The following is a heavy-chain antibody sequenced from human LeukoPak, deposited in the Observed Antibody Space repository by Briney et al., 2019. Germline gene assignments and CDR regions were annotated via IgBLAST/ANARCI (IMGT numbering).Heavy chain of an antibody. CDR1: GFTFNRNA. Sequence: GGSLRLSCAASGFTFNRNAISWVRQAPGKGLEWVSVISGSGGATFYGDSVQGRFTISRDNSRDTLYLQMSSLRAEDTAVYYCGKYLQTAVGANDYWGQGTLVTVSS. V-gene: IGHV3-23*01. CDR2: ISGSGGAT. D-gene: IGHD1-26*01. J-gene: IGHJ4*02. CDR3: GKYLQTAVGANDY.